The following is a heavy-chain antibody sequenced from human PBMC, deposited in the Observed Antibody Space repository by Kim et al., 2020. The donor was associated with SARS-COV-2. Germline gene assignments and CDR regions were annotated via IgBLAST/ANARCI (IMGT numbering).Heavy chain of an antibody. CDR3: GRLLRGGIAVAGGYYF. D-gene: IGHD6-19*01. CDR1: GGSISSSSYY. V-gene: IGHV4-39*01. J-gene: IGHJ4*01. CDR2: MYYSGST. Sequence: SETLSLTCTVSGGSISSSSYYWGWIRPPPGKGLVWIRSMYYSGSTYSNPSLERRFTISVDTSTNHFSLMLSSVTASAAAVYCCGRLLRGGIAVAGGYYF.